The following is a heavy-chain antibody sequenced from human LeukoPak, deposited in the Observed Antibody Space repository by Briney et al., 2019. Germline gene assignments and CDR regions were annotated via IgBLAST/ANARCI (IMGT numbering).Heavy chain of an antibody. CDR2: IRSKAYGGTT. J-gene: IGHJ4*02. CDR1: GFTFSSYN. D-gene: IGHD2-21*01. CDR3: TRDNSYSDY. Sequence: GGSLRLSCAASGFTFSSYNMNWVRQAPGKGLEWVGFIRSKAYGGTTEYAASVKGRFTISRDDSKSIAYLQMNSLKTEDTAVYYCTRDNSYSDYRGQGTLVTVSS. V-gene: IGHV3-49*04.